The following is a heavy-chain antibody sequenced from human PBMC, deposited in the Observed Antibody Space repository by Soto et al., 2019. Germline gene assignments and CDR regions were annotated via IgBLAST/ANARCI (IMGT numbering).Heavy chain of an antibody. Sequence: ASVKVSCKASGFRFSDYGFNWLRQAPGQGLEWMGWISAFNGNTETAQGLQDRVTMTTDSSTTTAHMDLTNLTTDDTAIYYWARSYYLADAFDVWGQGTMVTVSS. CDR1: GFRFSDYG. CDR3: ARSYYLADAFDV. CDR2: ISAFNGNT. V-gene: IGHV1-18*01. J-gene: IGHJ3*01. D-gene: IGHD3-16*01.